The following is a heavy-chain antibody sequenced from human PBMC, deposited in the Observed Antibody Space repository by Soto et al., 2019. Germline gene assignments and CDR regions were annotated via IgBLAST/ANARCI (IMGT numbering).Heavy chain of an antibody. Sequence: EVQLVESGGGLVQPGGSLRLSCAASGFTFSSYSMNWVRQAPGKGLEWVSYISSSSSTIYYADSVKGRFTISRDNAKNALYLEMKRRRAEDTAVYYYAVWYDFWSGLGDYWGQGTLVTVSS. D-gene: IGHD3-3*01. CDR3: AVWYDFWSGLGDY. V-gene: IGHV3-48*01. J-gene: IGHJ4*02. CDR2: ISSSSSTI. CDR1: GFTFSSYS.